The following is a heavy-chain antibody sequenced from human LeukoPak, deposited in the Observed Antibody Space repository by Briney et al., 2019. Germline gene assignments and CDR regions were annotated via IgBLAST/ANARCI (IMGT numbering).Heavy chain of an antibody. CDR2: IYYSGST. V-gene: IGHV4-39*07. D-gene: IGHD5-18*01. CDR1: GGSISSSSYY. CDR3: AREVGGGQLWLLRPYNWFDP. Sequence: SETLSLTCTVSGGSISSSSYYWGWIRQPPGKGLEWIGSIYYSGSTYYNPSLKSRVTISVDTSKNQFSLKLSSVTAADTAVYYCAREVGGGQLWLLRPYNWFDPWGQGTLVTVSS. J-gene: IGHJ5*02.